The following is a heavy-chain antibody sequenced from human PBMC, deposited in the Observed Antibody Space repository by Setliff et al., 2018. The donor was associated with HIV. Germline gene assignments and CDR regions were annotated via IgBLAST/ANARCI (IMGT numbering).Heavy chain of an antibody. Sequence: SVKVSCKASGGTRSKYAVNWVRQAPGGGLEWMGEIIPMFHRTQYAKRVQGRVTFTTDESTNIAYMVMSSLRSDDTGIYYCARGRMAAAGMFIPRALDYWGRGTLVTVSS. J-gene: IGHJ4*03. V-gene: IGHV1-69*05. CDR3: ARGRMAAAGMFIPRALDY. D-gene: IGHD6-13*01. CDR1: GGTRSKYA. CDR2: IIPMFHRT.